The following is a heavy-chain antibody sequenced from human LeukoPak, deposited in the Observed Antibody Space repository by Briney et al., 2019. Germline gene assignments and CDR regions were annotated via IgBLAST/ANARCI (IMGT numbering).Heavy chain of an antibody. CDR2: IKYDGSEK. Sequence: GGSLRLSCAASGFTFNSYWMSWVRQAPGKGLEWVANIKYDGSEKYFVDSVKGRFTISRDNAKNSLCLQMNSLRAEDTAVYYCARNRGPQLYDMDVWGRGTTVTVSS. J-gene: IGHJ6*02. D-gene: IGHD2-2*01. V-gene: IGHV3-7*04. CDR1: GFTFNSYW. CDR3: ARNRGPQLYDMDV.